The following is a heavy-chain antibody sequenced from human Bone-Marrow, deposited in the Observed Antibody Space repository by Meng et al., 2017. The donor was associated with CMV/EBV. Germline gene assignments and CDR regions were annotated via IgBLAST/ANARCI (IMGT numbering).Heavy chain of an antibody. CDR2: ISYDGSNK. J-gene: IGHJ5*02. CDR3: ATSPA. CDR1: GFTFSSYA. V-gene: IGHV3-30-3*01. Sequence: GGSLRLSCAASGFTFSSYAMHWVRQAPGKGLEWVAVISYDGSNKYYADSVKGRFTISRDNSKNTLYLQMNSLRAEDTAVYYCATSPAWGQGTLVTVSS.